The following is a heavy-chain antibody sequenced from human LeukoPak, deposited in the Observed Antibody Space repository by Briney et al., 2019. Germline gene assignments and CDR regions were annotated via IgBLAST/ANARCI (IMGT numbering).Heavy chain of an antibody. CDR2: IFYSGRT. CDR3: AREVGYGSGSYLA. V-gene: IGHV4-39*02. J-gene: IGHJ4*02. Sequence: SETLSLTCTVSGGSISSSSYYWGWIRQPPGKGLEWIGSIFYSGRTYYNPSLKSRVTISVDTSENQFSLKLSSVTAADTAVYYCAREVGYGSGSYLAWGQGTLVTVSS. D-gene: IGHD3-10*01. CDR1: GGSISSSSYY.